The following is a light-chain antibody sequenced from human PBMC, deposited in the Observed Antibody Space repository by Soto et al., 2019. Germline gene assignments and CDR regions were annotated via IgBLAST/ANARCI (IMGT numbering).Light chain of an antibody. CDR1: QSISSF. Sequence: DIQMTQSPSSLSASVGDRVTITCRSSQSISSFLHWYQQKPGKAPELLIYAASSLQSGVPSRFSGSGSGTDFTLTISSLRPEYFATYYCQQSYSTPRTFGHGTKVDSK. V-gene: IGKV1-39*01. CDR3: QQSYSTPRT. CDR2: AAS. J-gene: IGKJ1*01.